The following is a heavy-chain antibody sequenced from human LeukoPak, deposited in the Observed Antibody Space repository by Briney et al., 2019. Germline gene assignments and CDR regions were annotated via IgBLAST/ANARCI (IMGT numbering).Heavy chain of an antibody. J-gene: IGHJ4*02. V-gene: IGHV3-23*01. CDR1: GFTFSSYA. Sequence: GGSLRLSCAASGFTFSSYAMSWVRQAPGKGLEWVSAISGSGGSTYYADSVKGRFTISRDNSKNTLYLQMNSLRAENTAVYYCAKDQSVYYYDSSGYYYYFDYWGQGTLVTVSS. CDR2: ISGSGGST. D-gene: IGHD3-22*01. CDR3: AKDQSVYYYDSSGYYYYFDY.